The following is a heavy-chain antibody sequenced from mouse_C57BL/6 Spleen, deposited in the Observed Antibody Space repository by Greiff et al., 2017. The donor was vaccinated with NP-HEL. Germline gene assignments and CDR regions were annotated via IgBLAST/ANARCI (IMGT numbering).Heavy chain of an antibody. D-gene: IGHD4-1*01. CDR3: ARPGTGYAMDY. V-gene: IGHV3-1*01. Sequence: EVQLQESGPGMVKPSQSLSLTCTVTGYSITSGYDWHWIRHFPGNKLEWMGYISYSGSTNYNPSLKSRISITHDTSKNHFFLKLNSVTTEDTATYYCARPGTGYAMDYWGQGTSVTVSS. CDR2: ISYSGST. J-gene: IGHJ4*01. CDR1: GYSITSGYD.